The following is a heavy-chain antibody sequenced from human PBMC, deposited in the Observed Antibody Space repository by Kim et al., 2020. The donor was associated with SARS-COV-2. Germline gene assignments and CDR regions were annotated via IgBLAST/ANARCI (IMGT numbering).Heavy chain of an antibody. V-gene: IGHV3-15*01. CDR3: TTDCSSTSYYS. CDR1: GFTFSNAW. D-gene: IGHD2-2*01. CDR2: IKSKTDGGTT. Sequence: GGSLRLSCAASGFTFSNAWMSWVRQAPGKGLEWVGRIKSKTDGGTTDYAAPVKGRFTISRDESKNTLYLQMNSLKTEDTAVYYCTTDCSSTSYYSWGQGTLVTVSS. J-gene: IGHJ5*02.